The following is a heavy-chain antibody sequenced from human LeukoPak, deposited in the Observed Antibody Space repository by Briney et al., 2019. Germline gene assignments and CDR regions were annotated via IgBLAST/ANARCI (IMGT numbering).Heavy chain of an antibody. J-gene: IGHJ4*02. CDR2: LYSGGRT. Sequence: PGGSLRLSCAVPGFNVSGNYMSWVRQAPGKGLEWVSVLYSGGRTYHADTVKGRFTISRDTSKNTLYLQMNNLRAEDTAVYYCARDVATVTTLGEVGPVWGQGTLVTVSS. V-gene: IGHV3-66*01. D-gene: IGHD4-17*01. CDR1: GFNVSGNY. CDR3: ARDVATVTTLGEVGPV.